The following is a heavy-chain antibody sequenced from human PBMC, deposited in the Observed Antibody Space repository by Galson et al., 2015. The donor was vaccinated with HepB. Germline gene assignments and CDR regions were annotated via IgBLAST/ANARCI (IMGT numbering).Heavy chain of an antibody. D-gene: IGHD2-21*02. V-gene: IGHV4-39*01. CDR1: GGSISSSSYY. J-gene: IGHJ4*02. Sequence: LSLTCTVSGGSISSSSYYWGWIRQPPGKGLEWIGSIFYSGSTYYNPSLKSRVTISVDTSKNQFSLKLSSVTAADTAVYYCARHMTLYYFDYWGQGTLVTVSS. CDR3: ARHMTLYYFDY. CDR2: IFYSGST.